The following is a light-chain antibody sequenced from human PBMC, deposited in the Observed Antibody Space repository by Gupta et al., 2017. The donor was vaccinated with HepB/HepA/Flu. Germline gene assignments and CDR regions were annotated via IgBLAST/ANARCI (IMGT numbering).Light chain of an antibody. CDR3: QQENYCPWT. CDR2: GAS. CDR1: QSVSSN. J-gene: IGKJ1*01. V-gene: IGKV3-15*01. Sequence: EIVMTQSPATLSVSPGERATLSCRASQSVSSNFAWYQQKPGQAPRLLIYGASTRATGVPARFSGSGSGTEFTLTISSLQSEDFAVYYCQQENYCPWTFGQGTKVEIK.